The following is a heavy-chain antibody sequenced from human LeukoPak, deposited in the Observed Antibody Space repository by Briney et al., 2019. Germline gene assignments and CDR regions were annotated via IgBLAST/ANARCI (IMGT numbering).Heavy chain of an antibody. V-gene: IGHV3-23*01. CDR1: GFTFSSYA. D-gene: IGHD3-3*01. CDR3: AKSNVDDFWSGYDY. Sequence: PGGSLRLSCAASGFTFSSYAMTWVRQAPGKGLEWVSIICGSGDSPYYADSVKGRFTISRDNSKNTLFLQMNSLRAEDTALYYCAKSNVDDFWSGYDYWGQGTLVTVSS. CDR2: ICGSGDSP. J-gene: IGHJ4*02.